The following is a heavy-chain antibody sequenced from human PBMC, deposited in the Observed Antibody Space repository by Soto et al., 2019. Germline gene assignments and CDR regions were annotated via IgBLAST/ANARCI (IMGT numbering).Heavy chain of an antibody. D-gene: IGHD3-3*01. Sequence: SETLSLTCDVSGASVSSGSFYWTWIRQPPGKGLEWIGYIYFGDSTKYNPSLKSRVTISVDTSKNQFSLRLNSVTAADTAVYYCAKDFRFLEWLSPCFDIWGQGTMVTVSS. J-gene: IGHJ3*02. V-gene: IGHV4-61*01. CDR3: AKDFRFLEWLSPCFDI. CDR1: GASVSSGSFY. CDR2: IYFGDST.